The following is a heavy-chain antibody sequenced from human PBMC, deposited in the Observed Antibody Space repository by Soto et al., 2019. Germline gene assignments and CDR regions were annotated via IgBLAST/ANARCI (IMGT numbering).Heavy chain of an antibody. D-gene: IGHD2-8*02. CDR2: IYYSGTT. J-gene: IGHJ4*02. CDR1: GGSISSGGYY. Sequence: PSETLSLTCTVSGGSISSGGYYWSWIRQHPGKGLEWIGYIYYSGTTYYNPSLKSRVTMSVDTSKNQFSLKLTSVTAVDTAVYYCARDKITGLFDYWGQGTLVTVSS. V-gene: IGHV4-31*03. CDR3: ARDKITGLFDY.